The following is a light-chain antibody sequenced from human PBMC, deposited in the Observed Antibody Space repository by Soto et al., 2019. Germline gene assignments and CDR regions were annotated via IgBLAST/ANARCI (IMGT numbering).Light chain of an antibody. V-gene: IGKV3-11*01. CDR1: QSVNNS. J-gene: IGKJ2*01. Sequence: EIVLTQSPATLSLSPGERATLSCRASQSVNNSLAWYQQKPGQAPRLLIYDATNRATGIPGRFSGSVSGTDFTLTISSPEPEDSAVYYCQQRSNWQYTFGHGTKRQIK. CDR2: DAT. CDR3: QQRSNWQYT.